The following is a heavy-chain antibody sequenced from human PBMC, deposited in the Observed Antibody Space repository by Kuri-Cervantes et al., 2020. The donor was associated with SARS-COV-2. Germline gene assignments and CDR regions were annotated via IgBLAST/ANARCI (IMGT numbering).Heavy chain of an antibody. CDR2: ISTYYGDT. Sequence: ASVKVSCKASGYTFTSYGIGWVRQAPGQGLGWMGWISTYYGDTDYAQSFQDRVTMTTDTSTSTAYMELKSLRPDDTAVYYCARGYGSRSSFDYWGQGTLVTVSS. J-gene: IGHJ4*02. D-gene: IGHD6-13*01. CDR3: ARGYGSRSSFDY. CDR1: GYTFTSYG. V-gene: IGHV1-18*01.